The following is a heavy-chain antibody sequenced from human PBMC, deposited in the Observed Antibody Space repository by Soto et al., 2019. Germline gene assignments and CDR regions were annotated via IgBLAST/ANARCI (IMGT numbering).Heavy chain of an antibody. J-gene: IGHJ6*02. V-gene: IGHV3-21*01. Sequence: PGGFLRLSCAASGFTFSSYSMNWVRQAPGKGLEWVSSINSGSFSINYADSVKGRFSISRDNAQNSLHLQMNNLRAEDTAVYYCARNESSNIYGMDVWGQGTTVTVSS. D-gene: IGHD6-6*01. CDR1: GFTFSSYS. CDR2: INSGSFSI. CDR3: ARNESSNIYGMDV.